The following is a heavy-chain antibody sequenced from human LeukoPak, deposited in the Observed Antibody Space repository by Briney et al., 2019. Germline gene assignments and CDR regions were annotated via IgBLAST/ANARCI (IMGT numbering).Heavy chain of an antibody. CDR2: IYYSGST. J-gene: IGHJ6*02. CDR3: ARAYPLRGVPGSWYYYYYGMDV. Sequence: SETLSLTCTVSGGSISSYYWSWIWQPPGKGLEWIGYIYYSGSTNYNPSLKSRVTISVDTSKNQFSLKLSSVTAADTAVSYCARAYPLRGVPGSWYYYYYGMDVWGQGTTVTVSS. CDR1: GGSISSYY. V-gene: IGHV4-59*01. D-gene: IGHD3-10*01.